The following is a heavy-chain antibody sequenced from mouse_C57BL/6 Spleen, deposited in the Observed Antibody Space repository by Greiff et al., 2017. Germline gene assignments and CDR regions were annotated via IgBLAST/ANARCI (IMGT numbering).Heavy chain of an antibody. CDR1: GYSFTDYN. D-gene: IGHD1-1*01. Sequence: VQLQQSGPELMKPGASVKISCKASGYSFTDYNMNWVKQSNGKSLEWIGVINPNYGTTSYNQKFKGKATLTVDQSSSTAYMQLNSLTSEDSAVYYCASSLITTVVADWYFDVWGTGTTVTVSS. CDR3: ASSLITTVVADWYFDV. CDR2: INPNYGTT. V-gene: IGHV1-39*01. J-gene: IGHJ1*03.